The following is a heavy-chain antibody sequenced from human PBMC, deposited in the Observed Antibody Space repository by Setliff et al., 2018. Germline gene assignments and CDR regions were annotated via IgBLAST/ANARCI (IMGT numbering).Heavy chain of an antibody. J-gene: IGHJ4*02. CDR3: FGAGTCSY. D-gene: IGHD3-10*01. V-gene: IGHV3-7*01. Sequence: TGGSLRLSCGASGFTYKNDWVSWVRQAPGKGLEWLASINPDGSEKYYVDSVKGRCTISRDNARNSLSLQMNSLRTEETAVYYCFGAGTCSYWGQGTLVTVAS. CDR1: GFTYKNDW. CDR2: INPDGSEK.